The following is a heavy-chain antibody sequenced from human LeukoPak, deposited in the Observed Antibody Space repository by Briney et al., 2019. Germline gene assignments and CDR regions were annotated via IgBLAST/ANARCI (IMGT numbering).Heavy chain of an antibody. CDR2: IKQDGSEK. CDR1: GFTFSSYG. J-gene: IGHJ4*02. CDR3: ARDRQTYYYDSSAYSSDY. D-gene: IGHD3-22*01. V-gene: IGHV3-7*01. Sequence: QSGGSLRLSCEASGFTFSSYGMHWVRQAPGKGLEWVANIKQDGSEKYYVDSVKGRFTISRDNAKNSLYLQMNSLRAEDTAVYYCARDRQTYYYDSSAYSSDYWGQGTLVTVSS.